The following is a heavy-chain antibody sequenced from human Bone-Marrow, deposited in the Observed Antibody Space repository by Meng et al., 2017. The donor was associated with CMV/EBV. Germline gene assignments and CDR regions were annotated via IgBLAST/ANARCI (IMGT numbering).Heavy chain of an antibody. CDR3: ARNVESHFEY. CDR2: ISDSGRT. D-gene: IGHD5-24*01. J-gene: IGHJ4*02. V-gene: IGHV4-30-4*08. Sequence: SETLSLTCPVSGGSISSGDYDWSWIRQPPGRGLEWFGHISDSGRTHYNSPLKSRVTISIDSSKNELSLKPRSVTAADTAVYYCARNVESHFEYWGQGRLVTVSS. CDR1: GGSISSGDYD.